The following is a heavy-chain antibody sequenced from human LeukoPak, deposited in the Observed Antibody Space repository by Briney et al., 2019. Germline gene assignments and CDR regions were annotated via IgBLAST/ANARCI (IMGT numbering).Heavy chain of an antibody. V-gene: IGHV3-7*01. Sequence: GGSLRLSCAASGFTFSSYWMSWVRQARWKGLEWVANIKQDGSEKYYVDSVKGRFTISRDNAKNSLYLQMNSLRAEDTAVYYCARARKPSGWYWGHFDYWGQGTLVTVSS. J-gene: IGHJ4*02. CDR3: ARARKPSGWYWGHFDY. D-gene: IGHD6-19*01. CDR1: GFTFSSYW. CDR2: IKQDGSEK.